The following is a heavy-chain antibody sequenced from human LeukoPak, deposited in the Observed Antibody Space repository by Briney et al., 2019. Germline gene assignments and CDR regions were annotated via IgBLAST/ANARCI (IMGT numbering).Heavy chain of an antibody. D-gene: IGHD1-26*01. CDR3: ARRWEPGPYYFDY. V-gene: IGHV4-39*07. CDR2: INHSGST. CDR1: GGSISTITYY. Sequence: PSETLSLTCTVSGGSISTITYYWGWIRQPPGKGLEWIGEINHSGSTNYNPSLKSRVTISVDTSKNQFSLKLSSVTAADTAVYYCARRWEPGPYYFDYWGQGTLVTVSS. J-gene: IGHJ4*02.